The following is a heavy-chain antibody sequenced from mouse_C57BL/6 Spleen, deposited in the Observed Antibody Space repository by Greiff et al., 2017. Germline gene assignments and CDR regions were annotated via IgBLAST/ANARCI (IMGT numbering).Heavy chain of an antibody. CDR2: INPSTGGT. V-gene: IGHV1-42*01. CDR1: GYSFTGYY. J-gene: IGHJ4*01. D-gene: IGHD1-1*01. Sequence: VQLKQSGPELVKPGASVKISCKASGYSFTGYYMNWVKQSPEKSLEWIGEINPSTGGTTYNQKFKAKATLTVDKSSSTAYMQLKSLTSEDSAVYYCATQVDYAMDYWGQGTSVTVSS. CDR3: ATQVDYAMDY.